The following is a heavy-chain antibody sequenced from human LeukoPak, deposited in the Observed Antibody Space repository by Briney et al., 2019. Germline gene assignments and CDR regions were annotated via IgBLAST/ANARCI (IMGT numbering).Heavy chain of an antibody. Sequence: SETLSLTCAAYGGSFSGYYWSWIRQPPGKGLEWIGEINHSGSTNYNPSLKSRVTISVDTSKNQFSLKLSSVTAADTAVYYCARATGSSWHGGFDYWGQGTLVTVSS. V-gene: IGHV4-34*01. CDR1: GGSFSGYY. J-gene: IGHJ4*02. D-gene: IGHD6-13*01. CDR3: ARATGSSWHGGFDY. CDR2: INHSGST.